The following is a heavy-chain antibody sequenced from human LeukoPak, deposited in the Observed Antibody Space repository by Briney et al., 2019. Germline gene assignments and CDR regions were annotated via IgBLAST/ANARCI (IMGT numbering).Heavy chain of an antibody. J-gene: IGHJ3*02. CDR2: ISSSSSYI. Sequence: PGGSLRLSCAASGFTFSSYSMNWVRQAPGKGLEWVSSISSSSSYIYYADSVKGRFTISRDNAKNSLYLQMNSLRAEDTAVYYCARAGRLVPASDAFDIWGQGTMVTVSS. D-gene: IGHD3-9*01. CDR3: ARAGRLVPASDAFDI. V-gene: IGHV3-21*01. CDR1: GFTFSSYS.